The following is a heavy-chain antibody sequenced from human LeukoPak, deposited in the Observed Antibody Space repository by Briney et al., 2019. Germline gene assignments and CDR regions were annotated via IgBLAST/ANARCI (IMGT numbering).Heavy chain of an antibody. CDR2: IYYSGST. Sequence: SETLSLTCTVSGGSINSYYWSWIRKPPGKGLEWIGYIYYSGSTNYNPSLKSRVTISVDTSNNKFSLKLTSLTAADTAVYYCVRHLSAGRPAFDIWGQGTMVTVSS. CDR1: GGSINSYY. V-gene: IGHV4-59*08. D-gene: IGHD2-15*01. J-gene: IGHJ3*02. CDR3: VRHLSAGRPAFDI.